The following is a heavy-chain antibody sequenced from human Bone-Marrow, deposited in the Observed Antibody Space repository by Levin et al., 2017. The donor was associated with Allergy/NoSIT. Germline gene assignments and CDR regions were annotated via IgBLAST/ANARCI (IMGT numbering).Heavy chain of an antibody. J-gene: IGHJ4*02. CDR2: FDPEDGKT. Sequence: ASVKVSCKIFGHTLTEFSMQWVRQAPGKGLEWMGGFDPEDGKTIYAQEFQGRVTMTEDTSTDTAYMELNSLTSEDTAFYHCATGTPYFCGSFWDWGQGTLVTVS. D-gene: IGHD2-21*01. CDR3: ATGTPYFCGSFWD. CDR1: GHTLTEFS. V-gene: IGHV1-24*01.